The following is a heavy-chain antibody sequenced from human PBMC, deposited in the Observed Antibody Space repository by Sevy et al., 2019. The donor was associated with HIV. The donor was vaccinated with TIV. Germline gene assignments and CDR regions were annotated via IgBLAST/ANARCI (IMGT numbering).Heavy chain of an antibody. V-gene: IGHV3-9*01. CDR2: ISWNGADI. Sequence: GGSLRLSCAASGFTFNDYAMHWVRQAPGKGLEWVSSISWNGADIGFAASVKGRFTISRDNAKSSVYLQINSLTPEDTGVYYCAKGQQLITQSGSYFYYGMNVWGQGTTVTVSS. D-gene: IGHD6-13*01. CDR3: AKGQQLITQSGSYFYYGMNV. J-gene: IGHJ6*02. CDR1: GFTFNDYA.